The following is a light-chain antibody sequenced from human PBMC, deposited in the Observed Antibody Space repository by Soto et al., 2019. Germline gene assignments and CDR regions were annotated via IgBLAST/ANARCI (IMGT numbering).Light chain of an antibody. CDR3: SSYTSSSTPWV. J-gene: IGLJ3*02. CDR2: EVS. Sequence: QSALTQPASVSGSPGQSITISCTGTSSDVGGYNYVSWYQQHPGKAPKLMIYEVSNRPSGVSNRFSGCKSGNTASLTISGRQAEDEADYYCSSYTSSSTPWVFGGGTKVTVL. V-gene: IGLV2-14*01. CDR1: SSDVGGYNY.